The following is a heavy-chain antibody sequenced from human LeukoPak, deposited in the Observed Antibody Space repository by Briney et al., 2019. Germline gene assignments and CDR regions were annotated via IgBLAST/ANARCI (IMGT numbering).Heavy chain of an antibody. D-gene: IGHD2-2*01. Sequence: GGSLRLSCVGSGFTFSNYAMSWVRQAPGRGLDWVSVISGSAHKIRYADSVKGRFTISKDNSKNTLYLQMNSLRAEDTAVYYCAKSGCSSTSCYGLFSGWFDPWGQGTLVTVSS. CDR3: AKSGCSSTSCYGLFSGWFDP. J-gene: IGHJ5*02. V-gene: IGHV3-23*01. CDR1: GFTFSNYA. CDR2: ISGSAHKI.